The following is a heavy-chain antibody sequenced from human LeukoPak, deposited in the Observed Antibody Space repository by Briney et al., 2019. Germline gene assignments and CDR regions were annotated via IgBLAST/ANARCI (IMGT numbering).Heavy chain of an antibody. Sequence: SETLSLTCTVSGGSISSYYWSWIRQPPGKGLEWIGYIYYSGSTNYNPSLKSRVTISVDTSKNQFSLKLSSVTAADTAVYYCARSFHSSGYYWAYWGQGALVTVSS. V-gene: IGHV4-59*01. CDR1: GGSISSYY. CDR3: ARSFHSSGYYWAY. CDR2: IYYSGST. D-gene: IGHD3-22*01. J-gene: IGHJ4*02.